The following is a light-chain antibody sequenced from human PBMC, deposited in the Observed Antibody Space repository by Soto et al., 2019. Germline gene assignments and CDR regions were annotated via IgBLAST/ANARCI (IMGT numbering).Light chain of an antibody. CDR3: CSYAGSYTLV. CDR1: NTDVGTYNY. J-gene: IGLJ3*02. CDR2: DVT. Sequence: QSALTQPRSVSESPGQSVTISCTGTNTDVGTYNYVSWYQQHPGKAPQLMIFDVTKRPSGVPDRFSGSKSGNTASLTISGLQAEDEADYYCCSYAGSYTLVFGGGTKLTVL. V-gene: IGLV2-11*01.